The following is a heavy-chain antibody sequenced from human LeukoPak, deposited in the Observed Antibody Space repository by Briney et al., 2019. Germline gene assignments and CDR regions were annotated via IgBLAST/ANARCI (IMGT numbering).Heavy chain of an antibody. CDR3: ARVRTTVTTFKNYYYGMDV. V-gene: IGHV4-34*01. CDR1: GASFSDFY. J-gene: IGHJ6*02. CDR2: INHSGST. D-gene: IGHD4-17*01. Sequence: SETLSLTCAVSGASFSDFYWSWIRQPPGMGLEWIGEINHSGSTNHNPSLKSRLTISVDTSKNQLSLKLSSVTAADTAVYYCARVRTTVTTFKNYYYGMDVWGQGTTVTVSS.